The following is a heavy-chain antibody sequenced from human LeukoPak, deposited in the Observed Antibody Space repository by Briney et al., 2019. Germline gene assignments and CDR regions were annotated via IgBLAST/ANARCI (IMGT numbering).Heavy chain of an antibody. CDR3: ARSVSLDYFDY. J-gene: IGHJ4*02. Sequence: GGSLRLSCAASGFTFSDYYMSWIRQAPGKGLEWVSYISSSSSYTNCADSVKGRFTISRDNAKNSLYLQMNSLRAEDTAVYYCARSVSLDYFDYWGQGTLVTVSS. CDR2: ISSSSSYT. V-gene: IGHV3-11*06. CDR1: GFTFSDYY.